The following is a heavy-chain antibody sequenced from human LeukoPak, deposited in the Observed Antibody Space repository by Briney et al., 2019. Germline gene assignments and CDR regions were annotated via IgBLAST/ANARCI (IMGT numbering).Heavy chain of an antibody. Sequence: ASVKVSCTASGYTFTSYGISWVRQAPGQGLEWMGWISAYNGNTNYAQKLQGRVTMTTDTSTSTDYMELRSLRSDDTAVYYCARVETIAAAGNWFDPWGQGTLVTVSS. CDR1: GYTFTSYG. J-gene: IGHJ5*02. CDR2: ISAYNGNT. D-gene: IGHD6-13*01. V-gene: IGHV1-18*01. CDR3: ARVETIAAAGNWFDP.